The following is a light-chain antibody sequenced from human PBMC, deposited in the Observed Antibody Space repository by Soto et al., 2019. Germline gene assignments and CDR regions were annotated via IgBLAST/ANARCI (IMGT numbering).Light chain of an antibody. V-gene: IGKV3-20*01. CDR2: GAS. CDR1: QSVSSSY. Sequence: EIVLTQSPGTLSLSPGERATLSCRASQSVSSSYLAWYQQKPGQAPRLLIYGASSRATGIPDRFSGSGSGTDFTLTISRLEPEDFAVYSCQRYGSSPLTFGGGTKVEIK. CDR3: QRYGSSPLT. J-gene: IGKJ4*01.